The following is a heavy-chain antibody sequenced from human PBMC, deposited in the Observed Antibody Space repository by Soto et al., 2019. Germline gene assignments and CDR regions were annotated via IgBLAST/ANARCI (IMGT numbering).Heavy chain of an antibody. Sequence: GGSLRLSCAASGFTFSSYEMNWVRQAPGKGLEWVSYISSSGSTIYYADSVKGRFTISRDNAKNSLYLQMNSLRAEDTAVYYCARDGSAYYDFWSGYADWGQGTLVTRLL. V-gene: IGHV3-48*03. CDR1: GFTFSSYE. CDR3: ARDGSAYYDFWSGYAD. D-gene: IGHD3-3*01. CDR2: ISSSGSTI. J-gene: IGHJ4*02.